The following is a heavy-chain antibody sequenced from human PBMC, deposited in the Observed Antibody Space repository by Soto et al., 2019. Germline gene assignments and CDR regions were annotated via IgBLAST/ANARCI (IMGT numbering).Heavy chain of an antibody. J-gene: IGHJ6*02. CDR1: GGSFIGYY. V-gene: IGHV4-34*01. Sequence: SETLSLTCAVYGGSFIGYYWSWIRQPPGKGLEWIGEINHSGSTNYNPSLKSRVTISVDTSKNQFSLKLSSVTAADTAVYYCARHYGSGSLTLNYYYYYGMDVWGQGTTVTVSS. D-gene: IGHD3-10*01. CDR2: INHSGST. CDR3: ARHYGSGSLTLNYYYYYGMDV.